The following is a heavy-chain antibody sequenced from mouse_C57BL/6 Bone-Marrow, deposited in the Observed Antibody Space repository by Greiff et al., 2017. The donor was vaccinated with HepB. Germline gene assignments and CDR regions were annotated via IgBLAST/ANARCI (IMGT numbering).Heavy chain of an antibody. Sequence: EVQVVESGGDLVKPGGSLKLSCAASGFTFSSYGMSWVRQTPDKRLEWVATISSGGSYTYYPDSVKGRFSISRDNAKNTLYLQMSSLKSEGTAMYYCARQGRYYYGSSYVKYYYAMDYWGQGTSVTVSS. J-gene: IGHJ4*01. CDR2: ISSGGSYT. CDR1: GFTFSSYG. D-gene: IGHD1-1*01. V-gene: IGHV5-6*01. CDR3: ARQGRYYYGSSYVKYYYAMDY.